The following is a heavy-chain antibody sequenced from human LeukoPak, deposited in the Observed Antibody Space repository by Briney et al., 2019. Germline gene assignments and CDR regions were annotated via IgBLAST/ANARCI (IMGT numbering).Heavy chain of an antibody. CDR2: IVVASGNT. CDR1: GFTFTSSA. V-gene: IGHV1-58*02. CDR3: AAESSPAPFYYYGMDV. J-gene: IGHJ6*02. Sequence: GTSVKVSCKASGFTFTSSAMQWVRQARGQRLEWIGWIVVASGNTNYAQKFQERVTITRDMSTSTAYMELSSLRSEDTAVYYCAAESSPAPFYYYGMDVWGPGTTVTVSS. D-gene: IGHD6-6*01.